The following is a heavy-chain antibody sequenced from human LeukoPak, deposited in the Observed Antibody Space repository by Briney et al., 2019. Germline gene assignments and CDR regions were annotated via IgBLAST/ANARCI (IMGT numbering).Heavy chain of an antibody. J-gene: IGHJ3*02. Sequence: GGSLRLSCAASGFTFSSYGMHWVRQAPGKGPEWVAFIRYDGSNKYYADSVKGRFTISRDNSKNTLYLQMNSLRAEDTAVYYCARDMYDSSGYAGAFDIWGQGTMVTVSS. CDR1: GFTFSSYG. D-gene: IGHD3-22*01. CDR3: ARDMYDSSGYAGAFDI. V-gene: IGHV3-30*02. CDR2: IRYDGSNK.